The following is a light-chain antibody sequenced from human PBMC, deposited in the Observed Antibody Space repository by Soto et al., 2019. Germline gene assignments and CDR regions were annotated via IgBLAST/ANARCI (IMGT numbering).Light chain of an antibody. CDR2: GAS. CDR3: KKNGSSPST. CDR1: QSVSSNY. J-gene: IGKJ1*01. Sequence: EIVVTKSPCTLSFSPEERAPLSCRARQSVSSNYITWYQQKPGQPPRRLIFGASSRDTGIPDRFRGGGPGTDFTLPIRSLEPEVLAVYSCKKNGSSPSTSGKGTKGEI. V-gene: IGKV3-20*01.